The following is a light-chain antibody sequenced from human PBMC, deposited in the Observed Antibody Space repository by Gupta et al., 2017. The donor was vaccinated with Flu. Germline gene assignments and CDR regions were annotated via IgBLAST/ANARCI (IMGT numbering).Light chain of an antibody. Sequence: QSVLTQPPSASGTPGQRGTISCSGSSSNIGSNTVNWYQQLPGTAPKLLTYSNNQRPSGVPDRFSGSKSGTSASLAISGLQSEDEADYYCAAWDDSLNGWVFGGGTKLTVL. CDR2: SNN. CDR3: AAWDDSLNGWV. V-gene: IGLV1-44*01. CDR1: SSNIGSNT. J-gene: IGLJ3*02.